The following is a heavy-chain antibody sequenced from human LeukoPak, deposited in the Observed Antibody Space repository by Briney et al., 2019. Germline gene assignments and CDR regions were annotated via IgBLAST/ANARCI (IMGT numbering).Heavy chain of an antibody. D-gene: IGHD5-12*01. CDR3: ARADRGGYDRFDY. CDR1: GGSISSGGYY. J-gene: IGHJ4*02. Sequence: SETLSLTCTVSGGSISSGGYYWSWIRQHPGKGLEWIGYIYYSGSTYYNPSLKSRVTISVDTSKNQFSLKLSSVTAADTAVYYCARADRGGYDRFDYWGQGTLVTVSS. V-gene: IGHV4-31*03. CDR2: IYYSGST.